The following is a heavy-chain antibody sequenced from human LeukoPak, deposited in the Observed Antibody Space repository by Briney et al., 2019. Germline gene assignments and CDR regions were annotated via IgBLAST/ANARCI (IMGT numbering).Heavy chain of an antibody. CDR3: ARDGPWKSDY. Sequence: SETLSLTCTVSGGSISSYYWSWIRQPPGKGLEWIGSICSGGNLCSNPSLESRVTISVDSSRSHFFLHLTSATAADTAVYFCARDGPWKSDYWGQGTLVTVSS. CDR2: ICSGGNL. J-gene: IGHJ4*02. V-gene: IGHV4-59*05. D-gene: IGHD5-24*01. CDR1: GGSISSYY.